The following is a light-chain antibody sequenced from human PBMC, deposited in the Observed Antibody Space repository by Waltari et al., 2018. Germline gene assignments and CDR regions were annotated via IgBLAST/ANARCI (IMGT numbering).Light chain of an antibody. CDR3: QQYNKWPPWA. CDR1: QSVSSN. CDR2: GAS. J-gene: IGKJ1*01. Sequence: EIVMTQSPAHLSVAPGDRATPSCRASQSVSSNLAWYQQKPGQAPRLLIYGASTRATGIPARFSGSGSGTDFTLTISSLQSEDFALYYCQQYNKWPPWAFGQGTKVEIK. V-gene: IGKV3-15*01.